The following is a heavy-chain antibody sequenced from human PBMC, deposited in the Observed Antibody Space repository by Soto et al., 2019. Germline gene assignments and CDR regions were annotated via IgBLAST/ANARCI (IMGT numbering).Heavy chain of an antibody. V-gene: IGHV4-4*02. J-gene: IGHJ5*02. D-gene: IGHD6-13*01. CDR1: GDSINNSHW. CDR2: TYHSGTT. CDR3: AREVNSSPARGPNWFDP. Sequence: QVQLQESGPGLVQPSGTLSLTCAVSGDSINNSHWWSWVRQTPGKGLEWIGETYHSGTTNYNPSLKTRVTISIDKSKNQFSLKMNSVTAADTAVYYCAREVNSSPARGPNWFDPWGKGTLVNVSS.